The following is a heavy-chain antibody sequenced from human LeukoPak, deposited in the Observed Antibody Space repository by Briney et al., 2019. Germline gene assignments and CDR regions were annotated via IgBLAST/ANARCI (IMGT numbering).Heavy chain of an antibody. CDR1: GFTFSRAW. CDR3: GTRAY. V-gene: IGHV3-7*01. Sequence: GSLRLSCAASGFTFSRAWMIWVRRTPGKGLEWVANINQDGSEKYYVDSVKGRFTVSRDNAKNSLYLQLNSLGAEDTAVYYCGTRAYWGQGTLVTVSS. J-gene: IGHJ4*02. CDR2: INQDGSEK.